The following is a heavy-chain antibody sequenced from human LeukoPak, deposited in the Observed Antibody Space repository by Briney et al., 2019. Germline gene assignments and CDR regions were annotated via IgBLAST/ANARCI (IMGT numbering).Heavy chain of an antibody. CDR2: ISYDGSNK. CDR1: GFTFSSYA. J-gene: IGHJ6*02. V-gene: IGHV3-30-3*01. D-gene: IGHD6-6*01. Sequence: GRSLRLSCAASGFTFSSYAMHWVRQAPGKGLEWVAVISYDGSNKYYAGSVKGRFTISRDNSKNTLYLQMNSLRAEDTAVHWCARRDSQRRHGMDVWGQGTAVTVSS. CDR3: ARRDSQRRHGMDV.